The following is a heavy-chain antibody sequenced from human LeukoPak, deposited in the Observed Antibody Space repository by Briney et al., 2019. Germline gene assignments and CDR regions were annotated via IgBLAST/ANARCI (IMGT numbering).Heavy chain of an antibody. CDR2: IKQDGTEK. D-gene: IGHD2-2*01. CDR3: VRGPYALF. Sequence: GRSLRLSCAASGFTFSDYWLSWVRQARGKGLEWVANIKQDGTEKNYVDSVKGRFTISRDNARNSLYLQMNSQRAEDTAVYYCVRGPYALFWGQGTLVSVSS. V-gene: IGHV3-7*01. J-gene: IGHJ4*02. CDR1: GFTFSDYW.